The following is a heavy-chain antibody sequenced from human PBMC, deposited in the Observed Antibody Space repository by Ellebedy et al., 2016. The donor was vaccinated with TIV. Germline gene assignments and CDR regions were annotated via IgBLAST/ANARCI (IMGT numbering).Heavy chain of an antibody. Sequence: GGSLRLXXAASGFTFSSYWMHWVRQAPGKGLVWVSRINSDGSSTSYADSVKGRFTISRDNAKNTLYLQMNSLRAEDTAVYYCARVGGQYYYDSSGYYYWGQGTLVTVSS. CDR2: INSDGSST. CDR1: GFTFSSYW. CDR3: ARVGGQYYYDSSGYYY. D-gene: IGHD3-22*01. V-gene: IGHV3-74*01. J-gene: IGHJ4*02.